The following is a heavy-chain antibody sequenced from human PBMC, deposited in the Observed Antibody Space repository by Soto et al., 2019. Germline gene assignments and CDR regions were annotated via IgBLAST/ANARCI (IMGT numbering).Heavy chain of an antibody. CDR1: GFTFSSYA. V-gene: IGHV3-23*01. D-gene: IGHD3-22*01. CDR3: AKDSLRFSMIVVDAFDI. CDR2: ISGSGGST. J-gene: IGHJ3*02. Sequence: GGSLRLSCAASGFTFSSYAMSWVRQAPGKGLEWVSAISGSGGSTYYADSVKGRFTISRDNSKNTLYLQMNSLRAEDTAVYYCAKDSLRFSMIVVDAFDIWGQGTMVTVSS.